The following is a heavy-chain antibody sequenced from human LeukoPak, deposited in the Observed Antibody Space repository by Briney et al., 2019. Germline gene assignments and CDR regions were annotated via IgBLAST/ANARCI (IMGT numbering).Heavy chain of an antibody. CDR2: IFYTGKT. V-gene: IGHV4-39*07. CDR3: AGDSRLGEK. CDR1: VGSISTYAYY. J-gene: IGHJ4*02. Sequence: SETLSLTPTVSVGSISTYAYYSGSFRPPPGDWLEWIGSIFYTGKTYYNPSLNSRVTVSVDTSKNQFSLKLSSVTVADRAVYYCAGDSRLGEKWGQGTLVTVSS. D-gene: IGHD3-16*01.